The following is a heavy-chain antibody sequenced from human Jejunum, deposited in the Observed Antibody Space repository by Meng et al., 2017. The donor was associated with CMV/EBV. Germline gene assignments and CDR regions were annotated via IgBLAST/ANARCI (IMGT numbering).Heavy chain of an antibody. Sequence: QVHLVRAGAGAKGAGSTMNVSCKSSGGSVNNYSFNWVRQAPGQGLEWMGGIIAIFKTPNYAQKFQGRLTITADESTGTSYMELTSLTSEDTAVYYCARGFLNGYQPFDYWGQGTLVTVSS. J-gene: IGHJ4*02. D-gene: IGHD5-24*01. CDR3: ARGFLNGYQPFDY. V-gene: IGHV1-69*12. CDR2: IIAIFKTP. CDR1: GGSVNNYS.